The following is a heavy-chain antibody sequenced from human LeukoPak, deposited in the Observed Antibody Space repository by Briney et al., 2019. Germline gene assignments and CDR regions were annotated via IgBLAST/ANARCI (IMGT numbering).Heavy chain of an antibody. J-gene: IGHJ4*02. D-gene: IGHD2-2*02. CDR3: ARRLYCSSTSCYRYFDY. Sequence: SETLSLTCTVSGGSISSYYWSWIRQPPGKGLEWIGEINHSGSTNYNPSLKSRVTISVDTSKNQFSLKLSSVTAADTAVYYCARRLYCSSTSCYRYFDYWGQGTLVTVSS. CDR2: INHSGST. V-gene: IGHV4-34*01. CDR1: GGSISSYY.